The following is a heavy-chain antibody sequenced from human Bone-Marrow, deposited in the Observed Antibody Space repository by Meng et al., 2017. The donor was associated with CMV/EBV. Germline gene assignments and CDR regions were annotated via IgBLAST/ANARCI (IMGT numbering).Heavy chain of an antibody. CDR2: INPNNAVT. CDR3: ARGNSNDWAGAMNGFDI. Sequence: ASVKVSCKASGYTFSGYYIHWVRQAPGQGLEWMGWINPNNAVTNYAQKFQGRVTMTRDTSIRTVYMELARLTSDDTAVYYRARGNSNDWAGAMNGFDIWGQGTMVTVSS. J-gene: IGHJ3*02. CDR1: GYTFSGYY. V-gene: IGHV1-2*02. D-gene: IGHD3-9*01.